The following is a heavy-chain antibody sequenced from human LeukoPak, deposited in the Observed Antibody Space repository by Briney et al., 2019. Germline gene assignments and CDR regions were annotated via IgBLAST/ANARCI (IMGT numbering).Heavy chain of an antibody. J-gene: IGHJ4*02. Sequence: ASVKVSCKASGYTFTSYGISWVRQAPGQGLEWMGWISAYNGNTNYAQKLQGRVTMTTDTSTSTAYMELRSLRSDDTAVYYCARVIAVAGTDYFDYWGQGTLVTVSS. V-gene: IGHV1-18*01. CDR1: GYTFTSYG. CDR3: ARVIAVAGTDYFDY. D-gene: IGHD6-19*01. CDR2: ISAYNGNT.